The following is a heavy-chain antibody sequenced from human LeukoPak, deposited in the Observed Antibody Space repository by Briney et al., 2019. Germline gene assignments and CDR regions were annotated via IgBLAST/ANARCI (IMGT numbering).Heavy chain of an antibody. J-gene: IGHJ4*02. D-gene: IGHD3-9*01. V-gene: IGHV5-51*01. CDR2: IYPGDSDT. CDR1: GYSFTSYW. CDR3: ARRGRAGILTGYLGRYYFDY. Sequence: GESLEISCKGSGYSFTSYWIGWVRQMPGKGLEWMGIIYPGDSDTRYSPSFQGQVTISADKSISTAYLQWSSLKASDTAMYYCARRGRAGILTGYLGRYYFDYWGQGTLVTVSS.